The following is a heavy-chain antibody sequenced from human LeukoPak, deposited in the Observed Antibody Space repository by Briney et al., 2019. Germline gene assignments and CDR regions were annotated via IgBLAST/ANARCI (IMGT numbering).Heavy chain of an antibody. D-gene: IGHD2/OR15-2a*01. CDR1: GFTFSSYW. J-gene: IGHJ3*02. Sequence: GGSLRLSCAASGFTFSSYWMSWVRQAPGKGLEWVANIKQDGSEKYYVDSVKGRFTISRDNAKNSLYLQMNSLRAEDTAVYYCARVNFLGMMGAFDIWGQGTMVTVSS. CDR3: ARVNFLGMMGAFDI. CDR2: IKQDGSEK. V-gene: IGHV3-7*01.